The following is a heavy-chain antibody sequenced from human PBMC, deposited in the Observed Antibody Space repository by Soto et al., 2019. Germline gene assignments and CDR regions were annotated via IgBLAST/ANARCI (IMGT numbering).Heavy chain of an antibody. CDR3: PRLTFITATPSAFDS. V-gene: IGHV1-18*04. CDR2: ISAYNGNT. J-gene: IGHJ3*02. CDR1: AYPLTSYG. D-gene: IGHD1-7*01. Sequence: ASGKVSFKAPAYPLTSYGISWVPHAPRQGLEWIGWISAYNGNTNYAQKLQGRVTMTTDTSTSTAYMELRSLRSDDTAVYYCPRLTFITATPSAFDSWGHGTMVTVSS.